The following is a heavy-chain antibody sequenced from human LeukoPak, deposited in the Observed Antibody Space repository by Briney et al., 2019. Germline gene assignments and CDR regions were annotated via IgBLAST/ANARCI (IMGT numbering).Heavy chain of an antibody. CDR1: GFIFSGYG. D-gene: IGHD3-22*01. J-gene: IGHJ5*02. CDR3: AKVAYDSSVPFT. CDR2: IRYDGSIK. V-gene: IGHV3-30*02. Sequence: PGGSLRLSCEASGFIFSGYGMHWVRQAPGKGLEWVAFIRYDGSIKYYADSMKGRFTISRDNSKNTLYLQMNSLRHEDTAFYYCAKVAYDSSVPFTWGQGTLVTVSS.